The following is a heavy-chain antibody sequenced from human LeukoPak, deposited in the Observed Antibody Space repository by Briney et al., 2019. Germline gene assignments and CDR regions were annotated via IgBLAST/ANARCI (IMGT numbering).Heavy chain of an antibody. D-gene: IGHD1-26*01. Sequence: ASVKVSCKASGYTFTTYGISWVRQAPGQGLEWMGGISAYNGNTNYAQKLQGRVTMTTDTSTSTAYMELRSLRSDDTAVYYCAREGSYSGSYYTSSPGDYWGQGTLVTVSS. CDR3: AREGSYSGSYYTSSPGDY. V-gene: IGHV1-18*01. CDR2: ISAYNGNT. J-gene: IGHJ4*02. CDR1: GYTFTTYG.